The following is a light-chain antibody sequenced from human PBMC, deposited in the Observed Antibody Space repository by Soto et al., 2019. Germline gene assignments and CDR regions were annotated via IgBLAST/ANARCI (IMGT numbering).Light chain of an antibody. V-gene: IGKV3-20*01. Sequence: EIVLTQSPGTLSLSPGERATLSCRASQSVGGNYLTWYQQKPGQAPRLLIYGASSRASGIPDRFSGSGSGTDFTLTISRLEPEDFAVYYCQQYGNSPVTFGGGTKWIS. CDR3: QQYGNSPVT. CDR1: QSVGGNY. J-gene: IGKJ4*01. CDR2: GAS.